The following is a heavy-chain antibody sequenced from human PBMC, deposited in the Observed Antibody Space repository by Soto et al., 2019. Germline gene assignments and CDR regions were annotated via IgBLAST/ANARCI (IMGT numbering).Heavy chain of an antibody. CDR2: ILPIFDTP. Sequence: QVQLVQSGAEVRTPGSAVRVSCKASGGTFHMYAMNWVRQAPGQGLEWMAGILPIFDTPRYSQQFQGRVTITVDESTSTAYMELSSLRSEDTAIYYCARSIGSGGVIGGFDYWGQGTLVTVAS. CDR3: ARSIGSGGVIGGFDY. V-gene: IGHV1-69*01. J-gene: IGHJ4*02. D-gene: IGHD3-16*02. CDR1: GGTFHMYA.